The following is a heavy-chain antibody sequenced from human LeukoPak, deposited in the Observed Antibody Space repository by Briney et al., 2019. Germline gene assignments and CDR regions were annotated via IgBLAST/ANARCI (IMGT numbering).Heavy chain of an antibody. CDR3: ARDERPI. D-gene: IGHD6-25*01. CDR2: ISYDGSNK. Sequence: PGRSLRLSCAASGFTFSSYAMHWVRQAPGKGLEWVAVISYDGSNKYYADSVKGRFTISRDNSKNTLYLQMNSLRTEDTAVYYCARDERPIWGQGTLVTVSS. V-gene: IGHV3-30-3*01. J-gene: IGHJ4*02. CDR1: GFTFSSYA.